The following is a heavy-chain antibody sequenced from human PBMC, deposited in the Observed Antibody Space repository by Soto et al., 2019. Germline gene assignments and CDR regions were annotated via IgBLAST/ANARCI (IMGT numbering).Heavy chain of an antibody. J-gene: IGHJ6*02. D-gene: IGHD3-22*01. Sequence: ASVKVSCKASGYTFTSYAMHWVRQAPGHRLEWMGWINAGNGNTKYSQKLQGRVTITRDTSASTAYMELSSLRSEDTAVYYCARGGYDSSPGTSPDYYYYGMDVWGQGTTVTVSS. CDR2: INAGNGNT. V-gene: IGHV1-3*01. CDR1: GYTFTSYA. CDR3: ARGGYDSSPGTSPDYYYYGMDV.